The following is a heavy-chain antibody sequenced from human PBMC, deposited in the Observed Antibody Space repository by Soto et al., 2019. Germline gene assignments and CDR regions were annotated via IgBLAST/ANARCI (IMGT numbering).Heavy chain of an antibody. J-gene: IGHJ6*03. D-gene: IGHD2-21*02. Sequence: GGSLRLSCAASGFKFSDSWMHRVRQAPGKGLVWVSRIQYDGSMTHYADSVKGRFTISRDNSKNTLYLQMNSLRAEDTAVYYCAGGDSRYYYYMDVWGKGTTVTVSS. CDR1: GFKFSDSW. CDR3: AGGDSRYYYYMDV. V-gene: IGHV3-74*01. CDR2: IQYDGSMT.